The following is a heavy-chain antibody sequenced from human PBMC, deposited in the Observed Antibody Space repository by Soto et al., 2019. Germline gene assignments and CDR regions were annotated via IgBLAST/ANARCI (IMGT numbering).Heavy chain of an antibody. CDR2: ISGSGGST. CDR3: AKTLPGHCTNGVCYGDYYYYGMDV. V-gene: IGHV3-23*01. CDR1: GFTFSSYA. D-gene: IGHD2-8*01. J-gene: IGHJ6*02. Sequence: GESLKISCAASGFTFSSYAMSWVRQAPGKGLEWVSAISGSGGSTYYADSVKGRFTISRDNSKNTLYLQMNSLRAEDTAVYYCAKTLPGHCTNGVCYGDYYYYGMDVWGQGTTVTVSS.